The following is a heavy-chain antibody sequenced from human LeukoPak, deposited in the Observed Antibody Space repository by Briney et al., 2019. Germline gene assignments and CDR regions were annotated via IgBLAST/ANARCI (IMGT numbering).Heavy chain of an antibody. D-gene: IGHD2-2*01. V-gene: IGHV3-74*01. Sequence: PGGSLRLSCAASGFTFSSYWMHWVRQVPGKGLLWVSRIKTDGSDTTYADSVKGRFTISRDNARSTLFLQMNSLTVEDTAVYYCARAEMQVGSCTSTNCLFDHWGQGTLVTVSS. CDR3: ARAEMQVGSCTSTNCLFDH. CDR2: IKTDGSDT. CDR1: GFTFSSYW. J-gene: IGHJ4*02.